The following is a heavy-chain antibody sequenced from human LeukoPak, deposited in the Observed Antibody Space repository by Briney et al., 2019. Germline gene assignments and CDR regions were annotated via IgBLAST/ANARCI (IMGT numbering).Heavy chain of an antibody. V-gene: IGHV3-21*01. CDR2: ISSSSSYI. CDR1: GFTFSSYN. Sequence: GGSLRLSCAASGFTFSSYNMNWVRQAPGKGLEWVSSISSSSSYIYYADSVKGRFTISRDNAKNSLYLQMNSLRAEDTAVYYCARNRGDGYNDYWGQGTLVTVSS. D-gene: IGHD5-24*01. J-gene: IGHJ4*02. CDR3: ARNRGDGYNDY.